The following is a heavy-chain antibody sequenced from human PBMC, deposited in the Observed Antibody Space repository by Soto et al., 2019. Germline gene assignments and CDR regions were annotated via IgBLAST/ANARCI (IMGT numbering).Heavy chain of an antibody. CDR2: ISSNGVGT. CDR1: GFTLSGYA. D-gene: IGHD3-22*01. Sequence: GGSLRLSCAASGFTLSGYAMDWVRQAPGKGLEYVSGISSNGVGTYYANSVQGRFTISRDNSKNTLYLQMNSLRAEDTAVYYCARETRYYYDSSGYFGYWGQGTLVTVSS. V-gene: IGHV3-64*01. CDR3: ARETRYYYDSSGYFGY. J-gene: IGHJ4*02.